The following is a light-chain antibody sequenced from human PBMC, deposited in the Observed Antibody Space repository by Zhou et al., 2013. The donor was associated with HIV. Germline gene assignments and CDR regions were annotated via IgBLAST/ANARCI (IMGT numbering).Light chain of an antibody. J-gene: IGKJ4*01. CDR1: QSISSY. CDR3: QQTYRTPLT. V-gene: IGKV1-39*01. CDR2: AAS. Sequence: DIQMTQSPSSLSASVGDRVTITCRASQSISSYLNWYQQKPGRAPNVLIYAASTLQSGVPSRFSGSGSGTDFTLIISSLQPEDFAIYYCQQTYRTPLTFGGGTKVEVK.